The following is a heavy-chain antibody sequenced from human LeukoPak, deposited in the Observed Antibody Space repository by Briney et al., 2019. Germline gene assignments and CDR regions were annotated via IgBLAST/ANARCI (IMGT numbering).Heavy chain of an antibody. CDR3: ARGEYNSGWSLSDY. J-gene: IGHJ4*02. CDR2: IRYDGSNK. CDR1: GFTFLSYG. Sequence: GSLRLSCTASGFTFLSYGMHWVRQAPGKGLEWVAFIRYDGSNKYYADSVKGRFTISRDNAKNTLYLQMNSLRAEDTAVYYCARGEYNSGWSLSDYRGQGTLVTVSS. V-gene: IGHV3-30*02. D-gene: IGHD6-19*01.